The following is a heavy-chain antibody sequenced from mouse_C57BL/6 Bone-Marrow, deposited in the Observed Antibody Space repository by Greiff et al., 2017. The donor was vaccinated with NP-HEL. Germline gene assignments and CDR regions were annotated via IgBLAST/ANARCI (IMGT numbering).Heavy chain of an antibody. Sequence: QVQLKQSGPELVKPGASVKISCKASGYAFSSSWMNWVKQRPGKGLEWIGRIYPGDGDTNYNGKFKGKATLTADKSSSTAYMQLSSLTSEDSAVYFCARIYDGYYVLYYYAMDYWGQGTSVTVSS. V-gene: IGHV1-82*01. J-gene: IGHJ4*01. CDR2: IYPGDGDT. D-gene: IGHD2-3*01. CDR1: GYAFSSSW. CDR3: ARIYDGYYVLYYYAMDY.